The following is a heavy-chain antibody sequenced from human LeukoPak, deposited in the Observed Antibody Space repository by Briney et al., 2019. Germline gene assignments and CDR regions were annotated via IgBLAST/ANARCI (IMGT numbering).Heavy chain of an antibody. J-gene: IGHJ4*02. CDR3: VRDYYNSSGYYKSVD. Sequence: ASVKVSCKASGYTFTGYHMHWVRQAPGQGLEWMGWINPNSGGTNYAQKFQGRVTMTRDTSISTAYMDLSRLRSDDTAVYHCVRDYYNSSGYYKSVDWGQGTLVTVSS. V-gene: IGHV1-2*02. CDR2: INPNSGGT. D-gene: IGHD3-22*01. CDR1: GYTFTGYH.